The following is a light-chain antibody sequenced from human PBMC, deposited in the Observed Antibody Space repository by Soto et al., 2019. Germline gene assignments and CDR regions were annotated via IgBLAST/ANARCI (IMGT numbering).Light chain of an antibody. CDR1: SSNIGSNA. V-gene: IGLV1-44*01. CDR3: ASWDDSLNGVV. CDR2: TNN. J-gene: IGLJ2*01. Sequence: QSVLTQPPSASGTPGQRVTISCSGSSSNIGSNAVNWYQQLPGTAPKLLIYTNNQRPSGVPDRFSGSKSGTSASLAISGLQSEDEADYCCASWDDSLNGVVFGGGTKLIVL.